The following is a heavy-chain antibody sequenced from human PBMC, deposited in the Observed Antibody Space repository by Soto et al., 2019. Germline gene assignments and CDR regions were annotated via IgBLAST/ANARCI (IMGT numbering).Heavy chain of an antibody. V-gene: IGHV4-4*02. J-gene: IGHJ5*02. CDR3: ARVTNDFWGGYSEYNWFDP. CDR2: IYHSGST. CDR1: SGSISSSNW. Sequence: SETLSLTCAVSSGSISSSNWXRWVRQPPGKGLEWIGEIYHSGSTNYNPSLKSRVTISVDKSKNQFSLKLSSVTAADTAVYYCARVTNDFWGGYSEYNWFDPWGQGTLVTVSS. D-gene: IGHD3-3*01.